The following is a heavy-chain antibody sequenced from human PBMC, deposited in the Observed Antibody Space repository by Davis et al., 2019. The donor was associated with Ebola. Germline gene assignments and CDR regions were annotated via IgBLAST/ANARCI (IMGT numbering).Heavy chain of an antibody. D-gene: IGHD6-13*01. CDR2: ISGSGGNT. CDR1: GFTFSSYS. J-gene: IGHJ6*02. V-gene: IGHV3-48*01. Sequence: GESLKISCAASGFTFSSYSMNWVRQVPGKGLEWVSYISGSGGNTYYADSVKGRFTISRDNSKNTLYLQMNSLRAEDTAVYYCARDWAAGTDRYYYYGMDVWGQGTTVTISS. CDR3: ARDWAAGTDRYYYYGMDV.